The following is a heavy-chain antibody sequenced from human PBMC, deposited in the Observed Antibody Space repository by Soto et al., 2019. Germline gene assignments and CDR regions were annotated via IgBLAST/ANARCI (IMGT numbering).Heavy chain of an antibody. D-gene: IGHD6-13*01. CDR2: ISAYNGNT. J-gene: IGHJ4*02. V-gene: IGHV1-18*01. CDR3: AREQSIAAAGRLRY. CDR1: GYTFTSYG. Sequence: ASVKVSFKASGYTFTSYGISWVRQAPGQGLEWMGWISAYNGNTNYAQKLQGRVTMTTDTSTSTAYMELRSLRSDDTAVYYCAREQSIAAAGRLRYWGQGTLVTVSS.